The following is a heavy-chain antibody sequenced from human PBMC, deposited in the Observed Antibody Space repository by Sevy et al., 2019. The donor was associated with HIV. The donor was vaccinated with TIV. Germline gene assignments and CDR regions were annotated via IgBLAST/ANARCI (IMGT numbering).Heavy chain of an antibody. CDR3: IRGRLLGYTAMVPDY. CDR2: MRSKPFAGTT. D-gene: IGHD5-18*01. J-gene: IGHJ4*02. Sequence: GGSLRLSCTTSGFTLGDYAMNWVRQAPGKGLEWVGFMRSKPFAGTTEYAASVKGRFTISTDDSEASAHLQMNSLRNEDTGVYYCIRGRLLGYTAMVPDYWGQGTLVTVSS. V-gene: IGHV3-49*04. CDR1: GFTLGDYA.